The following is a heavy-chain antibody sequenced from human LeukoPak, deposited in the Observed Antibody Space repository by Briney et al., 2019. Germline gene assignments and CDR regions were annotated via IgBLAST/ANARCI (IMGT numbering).Heavy chain of an antibody. D-gene: IGHD5-12*01. Sequence: GGSLRLSCEASGFTFSSYAMNWVRQAPGRGLEWVSYMSFSGSTIYYADSVKGRFTISRDNAKNSLYLQMNSLRAEDTAVYYCARGYSSYYPDAFDIWGQGTMVTVSS. CDR2: MSFSGSTI. CDR1: GFTFSSYA. V-gene: IGHV3-48*03. J-gene: IGHJ3*02. CDR3: ARGYSSYYPDAFDI.